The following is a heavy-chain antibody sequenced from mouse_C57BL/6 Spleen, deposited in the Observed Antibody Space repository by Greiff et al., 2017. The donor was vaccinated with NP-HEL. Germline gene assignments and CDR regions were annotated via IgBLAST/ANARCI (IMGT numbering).Heavy chain of an antibody. J-gene: IGHJ4*01. CDR2: IDPSDSET. V-gene: IGHV1-52*01. CDR1: GYTFTSYW. CDR3: ARDGYDGYAMDY. Sequence: VKLKQPGAELVRPGSSVKLSCKASGYTFTSYWMHWVKQRPIQGLEWIGNIDPSDSETHYNQKFKDKATLTVDKSSSTAYMQLSSLTSEDSAVYYRARDGYDGYAMDYWGQGTSVTVSS. D-gene: IGHD2-2*01.